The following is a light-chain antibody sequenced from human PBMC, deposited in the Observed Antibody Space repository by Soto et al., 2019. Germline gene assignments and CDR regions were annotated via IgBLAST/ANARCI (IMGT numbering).Light chain of an antibody. J-gene: IGKJ5*01. CDR3: QQLNSYPPIT. CDR2: DTS. CDR1: QSVSSSY. V-gene: IGKV3-20*01. Sequence: EIVLTQSPGTLSLSPGERATLSCRAIQSVSSSYLAWYQQKPGQAPRLLIYDTSTRATGVPARFSGSGSGTDFTLTISSLQPEDFATYYCQQLNSYPPITFGQGTRLEI.